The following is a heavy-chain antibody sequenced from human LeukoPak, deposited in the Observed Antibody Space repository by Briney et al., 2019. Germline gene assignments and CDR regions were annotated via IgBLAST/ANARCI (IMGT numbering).Heavy chain of an antibody. CDR2: IYHSGST. CDR3: AREGSVNCRGGRCLVFDY. D-gene: IGHD2-15*01. J-gene: IGHJ4*02. Sequence: SQTLSLTCAVSGGSISSGGYSWSWIRQPPGKGLEWIGYIYHSGSTYYNPSLKSRVTISVDRSKNQFSLKLSSVTAADTAVYYCAREGSVNCRGGRCLVFDYWGQGTLVTVSS. CDR1: GGSISSGGYS. V-gene: IGHV4-30-2*01.